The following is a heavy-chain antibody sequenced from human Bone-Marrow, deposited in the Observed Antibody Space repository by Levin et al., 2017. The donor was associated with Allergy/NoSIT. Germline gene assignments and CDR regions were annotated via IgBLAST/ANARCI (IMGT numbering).Heavy chain of an antibody. CDR1: GYSIKNGYY. J-gene: IGHJ6*03. CDR3: ARLDCSGSRCYYQFYYMDV. D-gene: IGHD2-15*01. Sequence: SETLSLTCAVSGYSIKNGYYWGWIRQPPGKGLEWIGSMYQNGNTYYNPSLKSRVAISMDTSRNQFSLKLSPVTAADTAIYYCARLDCSGSRCYYQFYYMDVWGRGTTVTVSS. V-gene: IGHV4-38-2*01. CDR2: MYQNGNT.